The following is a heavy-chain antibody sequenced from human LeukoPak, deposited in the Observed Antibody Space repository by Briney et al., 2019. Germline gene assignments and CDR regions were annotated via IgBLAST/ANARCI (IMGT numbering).Heavy chain of an antibody. CDR2: IWYDGSNK. CDR3: ASYAREDSSGYYAGFDY. Sequence: GGSLRLSCAASGFTFSSYGMHWGRQAPGKGLEWVAVIWYDGSNKYYADSVKGRFTISRDNSKNTLYLQMNSLRAEDTAVYYCASYAREDSSGYYAGFDYWGQGTLVTVSS. D-gene: IGHD3-22*01. J-gene: IGHJ4*02. CDR1: GFTFSSYG. V-gene: IGHV3-33*01.